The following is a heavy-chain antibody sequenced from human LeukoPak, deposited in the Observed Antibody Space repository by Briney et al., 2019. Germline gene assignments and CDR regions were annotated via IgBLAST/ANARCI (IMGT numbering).Heavy chain of an antibody. J-gene: IGHJ4*02. Sequence: ASVKVSCKASGGTFSNYAISWVRQAPGQGLEWMGRIFPFLDIADYAQKFQGRVTITADKSTSTAYMELSSLKSGDTAVFYCASGGGCSSNSCTLDYWGQGSLVTVSS. V-gene: IGHV1-69*04. D-gene: IGHD2-2*01. CDR1: GGTFSNYA. CDR3: ASGGGCSSNSCTLDY. CDR2: IFPFLDIA.